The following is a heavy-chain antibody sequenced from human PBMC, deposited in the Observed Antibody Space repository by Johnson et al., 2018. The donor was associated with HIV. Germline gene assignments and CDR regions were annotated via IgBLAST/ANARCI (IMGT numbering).Heavy chain of an antibody. CDR3: AREPEGWAFDI. CDR2: SRNKANSYTT. J-gene: IGHJ3*02. V-gene: IGHV3-72*01. CDR1: GFTFSDHY. Sequence: VQLVESGGGLVQPGGSLRLSCAASGFTFSDHYMDWVRQAPGTGLEWVGRSRNKANSYTTEYAASVKGRFTISRDDSKNSLYLQMNSLKTEDTAVYYCAREPEGWAFDIWGQGTMVTVSS. D-gene: IGHD1-26*01.